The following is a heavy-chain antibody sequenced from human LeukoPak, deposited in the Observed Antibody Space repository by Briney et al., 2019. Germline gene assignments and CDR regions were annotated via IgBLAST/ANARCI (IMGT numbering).Heavy chain of an antibody. CDR2: IKQDGSEK. J-gene: IGHJ5*02. CDR1: GFTFSSYC. D-gene: IGHD6-13*01. CDR3: ARDMAAAGSRLFDP. V-gene: IGHV3-7*01. Sequence: GGSLRLSCAASGFTFSSYCMNWVRQAPGKGLEWVANIKQDGSEKYYVDSVKGRFTISRDNAKNSLYLQMNSLRAEDTAVYYCARDMAAAGSRLFDPWGQGTLVTVSS.